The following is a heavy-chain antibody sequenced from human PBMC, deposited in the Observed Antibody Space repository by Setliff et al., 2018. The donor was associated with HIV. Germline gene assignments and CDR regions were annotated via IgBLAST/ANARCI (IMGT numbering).Heavy chain of an antibody. D-gene: IGHD3-16*01. CDR2: SIPLFGTT. CDR1: GDTFNNCA. J-gene: IGHJ4*02. CDR3: AWGTQRPIDS. V-gene: IGHV1-69*05. Sequence: SVKVSCKASGDTFNNCAVTWVRQAPGQGLEWMGGSIPLFGTTNYAQKFQGRVTLTTDELMKTAYMELSSPRSEDTAMYFCAWGTQRPIDSWGQGTLVTVSS.